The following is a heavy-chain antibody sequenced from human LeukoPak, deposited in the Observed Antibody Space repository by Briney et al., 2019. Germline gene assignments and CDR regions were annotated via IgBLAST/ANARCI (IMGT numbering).Heavy chain of an antibody. D-gene: IGHD3-22*01. J-gene: IGHJ4*02. Sequence: GGSLRLSCEVSGFTFRNYGMNWVRQAPGKGLEWVAVISYDGSNKYYADSVKGRFTISSDNSKNTLYLQMNSLRAEDTAVYYCARAAYYYDSSGYYPHIPPMYYFDYWGQGTLVTVSS. CDR2: ISYDGSNK. CDR3: ARAAYYYDSSGYYPHIPPMYYFDY. CDR1: GFTFRNYG. V-gene: IGHV3-30*03.